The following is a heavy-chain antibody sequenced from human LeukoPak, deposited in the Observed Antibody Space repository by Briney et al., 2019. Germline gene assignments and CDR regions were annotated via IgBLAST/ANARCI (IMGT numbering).Heavy chain of an antibody. V-gene: IGHV1-3*01. Sequence: ASVKVSCKASGYTFTSYAMHWVRQAPGQRLEWMGWINAGNGNTKYSQKFQGRVTITRDTSASTAYMELRSLRSDDTAVYYCARGVYGSSWYGGIDYWGQGTLVTVSS. CDR1: GYTFTSYA. J-gene: IGHJ4*02. CDR2: INAGNGNT. CDR3: ARGVYGSSWYGGIDY. D-gene: IGHD6-13*01.